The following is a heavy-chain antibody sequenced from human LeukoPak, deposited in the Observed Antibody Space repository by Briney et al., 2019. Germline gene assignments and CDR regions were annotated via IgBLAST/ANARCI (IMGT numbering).Heavy chain of an antibody. Sequence: PGGSLRLSCAASGFTFSSYSMNWVRQAPGKGLEWVSAISGSGGSTYYADSVKGRFTISRDNSKDTLYLQMNSLRAEDTAVYYCAKDYGPWIHHYFDYWGQGTLVTVSS. CDR1: GFTFSSYS. D-gene: IGHD5-18*01. CDR3: AKDYGPWIHHYFDY. V-gene: IGHV3-23*01. J-gene: IGHJ4*02. CDR2: ISGSGGST.